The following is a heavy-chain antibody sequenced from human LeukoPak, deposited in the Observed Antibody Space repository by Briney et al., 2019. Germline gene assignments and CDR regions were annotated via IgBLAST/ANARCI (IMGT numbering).Heavy chain of an antibody. CDR1: GFTFSSYA. J-gene: IGHJ4*02. CDR2: ISGSGGST. D-gene: IGHD2-2*03. CDR3: AKDLGYCSSTSCRNFDY. Sequence: GGSLRLSCAASGFTFSSYAMSWVRQAPGKGLEWVSAISGSGGSTYYADSVKGRFTISRDNSKNTLYLQMNSLRAEDTAVYYCAKDLGYCSSTSCRNFDYWGQGTLVTVSS. V-gene: IGHV3-23*01.